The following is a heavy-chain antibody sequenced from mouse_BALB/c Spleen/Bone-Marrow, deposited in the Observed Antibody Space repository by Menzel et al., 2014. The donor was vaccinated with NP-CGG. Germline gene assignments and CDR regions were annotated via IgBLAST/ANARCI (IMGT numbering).Heavy chain of an antibody. CDR3: ARWEYYAMDY. D-gene: IGHD4-1*01. CDR2: IDPANGNT. J-gene: IGHJ4*01. Sequence: VQLQQSGAELVKPGASVKLSCTASGFNIKDTYMHWVKQRPEQGLEWIGRIDPANGNTKYDQKFQGKATITADTSSNTAFLRLSSLTSEVTAVYYCARWEYYAMDYWGQGTSVTVSS. V-gene: IGHV14-3*02. CDR1: GFNIKDTY.